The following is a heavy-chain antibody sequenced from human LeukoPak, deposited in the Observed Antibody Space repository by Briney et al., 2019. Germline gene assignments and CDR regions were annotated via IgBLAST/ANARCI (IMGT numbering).Heavy chain of an antibody. V-gene: IGHV3-23*01. CDR2: ISGSGGTT. J-gene: IGHJ4*02. CDR1: GFTFSTYA. D-gene: IGHD2-15*01. CDR3: AKSIGGVVVVAADY. Sequence: PGGSLRLFCAASGFTFSTYAMTWVRQAPGKGLEWVSVISGSGGTTYYADSVKGRFTLSRDNSKNTLYLQMNSLRAEDTAVYYCAKSIGGVVVVAADYWGQGTLVTVSS.